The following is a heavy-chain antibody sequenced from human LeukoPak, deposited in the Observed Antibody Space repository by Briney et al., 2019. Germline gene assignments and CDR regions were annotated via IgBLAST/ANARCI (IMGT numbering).Heavy chain of an antibody. J-gene: IGHJ4*02. CDR3: ARVPRGWYEREYYFDY. Sequence: SQTLSLTCAISGDSVSSNSAAWNWIRQSPSRGLEWLGRTYYRSKWYNDYAVSVKSRITINPDTSKNQFSLQLNSVTPEDTAVYYCARVPRGWYEREYYFDYWGQGTLVTVSS. D-gene: IGHD6-19*01. CDR1: GDSVSSNSAA. V-gene: IGHV6-1*01. CDR2: TYYRSKWYN.